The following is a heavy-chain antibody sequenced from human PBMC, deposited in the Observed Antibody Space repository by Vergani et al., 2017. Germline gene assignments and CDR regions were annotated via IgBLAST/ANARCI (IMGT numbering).Heavy chain of an antibody. CDR1: GFTFSSYA. D-gene: IGHD6-13*01. V-gene: IGHV3-48*04. CDR3: ARDWSGGFAAAQPYFDY. J-gene: IGHJ4*02. Sequence: EVQLLESGGGLVQPGGSLRLSCAASGFTFSSYAMSWIRQAPGKGLEWVSYISSSSSYTNYADSVKGRFTISRDNAKNSLYLQMNSLRAEDTAVYYCARDWSGGFAAAQPYFDYWGQGTLVTVSS. CDR2: ISSSSSYT.